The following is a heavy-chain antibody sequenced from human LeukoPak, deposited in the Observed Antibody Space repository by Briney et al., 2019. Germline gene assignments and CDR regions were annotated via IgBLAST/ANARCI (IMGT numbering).Heavy chain of an antibody. CDR1: GFTVSTYW. Sequence: GGSLRLSCEVSGFTVSTYWMHWVRQGPGKGLEWVARLSSDGRSTNYADFVEGRATISRDNAKNTLFLEMSGLRADDTAVYYCARSYNYRFDYWGQGTLVVVSS. J-gene: IGHJ4*02. CDR3: ARSYNYRFDY. CDR2: LSSDGRST. D-gene: IGHD3-22*01. V-gene: IGHV3-74*01.